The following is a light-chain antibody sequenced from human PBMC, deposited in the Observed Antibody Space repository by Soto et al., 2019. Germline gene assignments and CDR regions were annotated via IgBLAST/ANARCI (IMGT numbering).Light chain of an antibody. CDR2: DVT. Sequence: QSALTQPRSVSGSPGQSVTISCTGTNSDIGTFYFVSWYQQYPDKGPKLIIYDVTERPSGVPDRFSGSKSGNTASLTISGLQAEDEADYYCCPYAGSYTYVFGSGTKLTVL. CDR1: NSDIGTFYF. CDR3: CPYAGSYTYV. V-gene: IGLV2-11*01. J-gene: IGLJ1*01.